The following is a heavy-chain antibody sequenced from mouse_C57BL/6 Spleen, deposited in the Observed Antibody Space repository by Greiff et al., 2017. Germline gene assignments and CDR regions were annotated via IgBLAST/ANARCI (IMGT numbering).Heavy chain of an antibody. CDR1: GYTFTSYW. V-gene: IGHV1-72*01. CDR3: SRFERGYYAYAMDY. CDR2: IDPNSGGT. J-gene: IGHJ4*01. D-gene: IGHD1-1*01. Sequence: QVQLQQPGAELVKPGASVKLSCKASGYTFTSYWMHWVKQRPGRGLEWIGRIDPNSGGTKYNEKFKSKATLTVYKPSSTAYMQLSSLTSEDSAVYACSRFERGYYAYAMDYWGQGTSVTVSS.